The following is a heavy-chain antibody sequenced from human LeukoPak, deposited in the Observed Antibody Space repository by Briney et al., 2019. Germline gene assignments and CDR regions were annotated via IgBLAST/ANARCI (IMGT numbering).Heavy chain of an antibody. D-gene: IGHD2-15*01. J-gene: IGHJ3*01. CDR3: ARFPCSGDSCYFGIRAFDV. Sequence: SETLSLTCAIYGGSFSGYYWNWIRQSPGKGLEWIGEINHSGSTNCNPSLKSRVTISVDTSKNQFSLKLSSMTAADTAVYYCARFPCSGDSCYFGIRAFDVWGQGTMVTVSS. CDR2: INHSGST. CDR1: GGSFSGYY. V-gene: IGHV4-34*01.